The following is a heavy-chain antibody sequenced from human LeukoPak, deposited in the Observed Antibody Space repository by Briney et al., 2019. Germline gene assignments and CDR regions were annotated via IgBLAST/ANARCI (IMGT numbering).Heavy chain of an antibody. D-gene: IGHD3-10*01. CDR3: ARVITMVRVWDY. Sequence: PSQTLSLTCTVSGGSISSGSYYWSWIRQPAGKGLEWIGRIYTSGSTNYNPSLKSRVTISVDTSKNQFSLKLSSVTAADTAVYYCARVITMVRVWDYWGQGTLVTVSS. CDR1: GGSISSGSYY. CDR2: IYTSGST. J-gene: IGHJ4*02. V-gene: IGHV4-61*02.